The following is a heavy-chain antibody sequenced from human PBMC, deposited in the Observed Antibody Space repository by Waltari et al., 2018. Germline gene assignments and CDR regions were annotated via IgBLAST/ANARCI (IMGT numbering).Heavy chain of an antibody. V-gene: IGHV3-53*02. CDR2: IYSGGNT. Sequence: EVQLVETGGGLIQPGGSLRLSCAASGFSVSSNYMSWVRQAPGKGLGWVSVIYSGGNTYYAEPVKGRFTISRDNSRNTLYLQMNSLRAEDTAMYYCARDDIAVAGVDYWGQGTLVTVSS. CDR1: GFSVSSNY. D-gene: IGHD6-19*01. J-gene: IGHJ4*02. CDR3: ARDDIAVAGVDY.